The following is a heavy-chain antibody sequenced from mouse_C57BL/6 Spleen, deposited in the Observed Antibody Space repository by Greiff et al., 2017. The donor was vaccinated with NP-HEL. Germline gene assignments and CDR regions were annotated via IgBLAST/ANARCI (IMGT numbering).Heavy chain of an antibody. D-gene: IGHD3-2*02. J-gene: IGHJ4*01. V-gene: IGHV1-82*01. CDR1: GYAFSSSW. CDR3: AGAAQSPMDY. CDR2: IYPGDGDT. Sequence: VQLQQSGPELVKPGASVKISCKASGYAFSSSWMNWVKQRPGKGLEWIGRIYPGDGDTNYNGKFKGKATLTADKSSSTAYMQLSSLTSEDSAVYFCAGAAQSPMDYWGQGTSVTVSS.